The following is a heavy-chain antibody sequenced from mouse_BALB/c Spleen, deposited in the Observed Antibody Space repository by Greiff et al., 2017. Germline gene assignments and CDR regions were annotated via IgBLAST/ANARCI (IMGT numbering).Heavy chain of an antibody. CDR2: ISYSGST. J-gene: IGHJ4*01. D-gene: IGHD3-3*01. V-gene: IGHV3-2*02. CDR1: GYSITSDYA. Sequence: EVKLLESGPGLVKPSQSLSLTCTVTGYSITSDYAWNWIRQFPGNKLEWMGYISYSGSTSYNPSLNRRISITRDTSKNQFFLQLNSVTTEDTATYYCARRAPMDYWGQGTSVTVSS. CDR3: ARRAPMDY.